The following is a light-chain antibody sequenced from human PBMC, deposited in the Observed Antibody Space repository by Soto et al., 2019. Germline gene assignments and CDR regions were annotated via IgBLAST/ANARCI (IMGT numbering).Light chain of an antibody. CDR1: QTISSW. Sequence: DIQMTQSPSTLSGSVGDRVTITCRGSQTISSWLAWYQQKPGKAPKLLIYKASTLKSGVPSRFSGSGSGTEFTLTISSLQPDDFASYYCQQYKSYSEVFGQGPTVDIK. CDR2: KAS. J-gene: IGKJ1*01. CDR3: QQYKSYSEV. V-gene: IGKV1-5*03.